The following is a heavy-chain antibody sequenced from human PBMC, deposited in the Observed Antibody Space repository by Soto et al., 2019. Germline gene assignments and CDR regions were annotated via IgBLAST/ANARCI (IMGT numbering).Heavy chain of an antibody. D-gene: IGHD6-13*01. V-gene: IGHV4-59*01. CDR2: IYYSGST. Sequence: PSETLSLTCTVSGGSISSYYWSWIRQPPGKGLEWIGYIYYSGSTNYNPSLKSRVTISVDTSKNQFSLKLSSVTAADTAVYYCARDAISIASAGEYNWFDPWGQGTLVTVSS. J-gene: IGHJ5*02. CDR3: ARDAISIASAGEYNWFDP. CDR1: GGSISSYY.